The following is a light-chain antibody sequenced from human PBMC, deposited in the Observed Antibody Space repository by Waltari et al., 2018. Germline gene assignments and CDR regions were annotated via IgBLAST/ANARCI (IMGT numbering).Light chain of an antibody. V-gene: IGKV1-39*01. CDR2: AAS. Sequence: DMQMTQSPSSRSASVGDRVTMTCRASQNIGIYLNWYQQKPGKAPKLLIYAASSLQSGVPSRFSGSGSGTDFTLTISSLQPEDFATYYCQQSHNTPWTFGQGTKVEIK. CDR1: QNIGIY. J-gene: IGKJ1*01. CDR3: QQSHNTPWT.